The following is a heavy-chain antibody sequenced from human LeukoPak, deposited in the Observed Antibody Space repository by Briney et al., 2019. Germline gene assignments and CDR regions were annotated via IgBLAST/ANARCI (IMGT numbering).Heavy chain of an antibody. V-gene: IGHV1-8*01. Sequence: ASVKVSCKASGYTFTIYDINWVRQAPGQGLEWGGWMNPNSGGTVYAQNFQGRVTMTRDTSIGTAYMDLNSLRSEDTAVYYCARGAIFGVTTKGYGMDVWAKGLRSPSL. J-gene: IGHJ6*02. CDR2: MNPNSGGT. CDR1: GYTFTIYD. CDR3: ARGAIFGVTTKGYGMDV. D-gene: IGHD3-3*01.